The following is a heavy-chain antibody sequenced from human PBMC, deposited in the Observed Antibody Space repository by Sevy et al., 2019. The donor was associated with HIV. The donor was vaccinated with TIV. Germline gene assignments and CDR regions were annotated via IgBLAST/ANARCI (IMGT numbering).Heavy chain of an antibody. V-gene: IGHV3-30-3*01. D-gene: IGHD3-22*01. CDR2: ISYDGSNK. CDR1: GFTFSSYA. Sequence: GGSLRLSCAASGFTFSSYAMHWVRQAPGKGLEWVAVISYDGSNKYYEDSVKGRFTISRDKSKNTLYLQMNSLRAEDTAVYYCAREGDYDSSGYYYGSGFDIWGQGTMVTVSS. CDR3: AREGDYDSSGYYYGSGFDI. J-gene: IGHJ3*02.